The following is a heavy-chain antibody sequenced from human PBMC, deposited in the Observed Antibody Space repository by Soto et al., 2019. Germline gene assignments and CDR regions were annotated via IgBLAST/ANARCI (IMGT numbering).Heavy chain of an antibody. CDR3: ARGGVGYSPFDY. Sequence: GESLKISCKASGYTFTSYDINWVRQATGQGLEWMGWMNPNSGNTGYAQKFQGRVTMTRNTSISTAYMELSSLRSEDTAVYYCARGGVGYSPFDYWGQGTLVTVSS. CDR2: MNPNSGNT. V-gene: IGHV1-8*01. D-gene: IGHD5-18*01. J-gene: IGHJ4*02. CDR1: GYTFTSYD.